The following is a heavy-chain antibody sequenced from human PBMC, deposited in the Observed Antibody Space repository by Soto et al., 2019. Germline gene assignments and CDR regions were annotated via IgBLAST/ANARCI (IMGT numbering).Heavy chain of an antibody. J-gene: IGHJ5*02. Sequence: ASVKVSCKASGYTFNSYYMHWVRQAPGQGLEWMGIINPSGGSTSYAQKFQGRVTMTRDTSTSTVYMELSSLRSEDTAVYYCARDDGGKELLRNNWFDPWGQGTLVTVSS. CDR1: GYTFNSYY. CDR3: ARDDGGKELLRNNWFDP. V-gene: IGHV1-46*02. D-gene: IGHD1-7*01. CDR2: INPSGGST.